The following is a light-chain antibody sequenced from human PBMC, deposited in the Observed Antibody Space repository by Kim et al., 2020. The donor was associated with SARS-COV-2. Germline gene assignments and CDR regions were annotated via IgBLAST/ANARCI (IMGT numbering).Light chain of an antibody. CDR2: YDS. J-gene: IGLJ3*02. CDR3: QVWDSSSDHRV. V-gene: IGLV3-21*04. CDR1: NIGSKS. Sequence: SYVLTQPPSVSVAPGKTARITCGGNNIGSKSVHWYQQKPGQAPVLVIYYDSDRPSGIPERFSCSNSGNTATLTISRVEAGDEADYYCQVWDSSSDHRVFGGGTQLTVL.